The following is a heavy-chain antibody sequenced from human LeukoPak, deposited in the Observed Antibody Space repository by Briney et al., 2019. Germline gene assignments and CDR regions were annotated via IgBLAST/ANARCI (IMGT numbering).Heavy chain of an antibody. V-gene: IGHV4-59*08. CDR1: GGSISSYY. J-gene: IGHJ4*02. Sequence: SETLSLTCTVSGGSISSYYWSWIRQPPGKGLEWIGYIYYSGSTNYNPSLKSRVTISVDTSKNQFPLKLSSVTAADTAVYYCARHVIVPDSSGYPLDWGQGTLVTVSS. D-gene: IGHD3-22*01. CDR2: IYYSGST. CDR3: ARHVIVPDSSGYPLD.